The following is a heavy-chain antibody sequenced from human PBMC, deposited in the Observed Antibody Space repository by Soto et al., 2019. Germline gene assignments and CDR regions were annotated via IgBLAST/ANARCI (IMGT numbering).Heavy chain of an antibody. CDR2: INPSGGST. D-gene: IGHD3-3*01. CDR3: ARDCVTIFGVVIGPDV. J-gene: IGHJ6*02. V-gene: IGHV1-46*01. CDR1: GYTFTSYY. Sequence: ASVKVSCKVSGYTFTSYYMHWVRQAPGQGLEWMGIINPSGGSTSYAQKFQGRVTMTRDTSTSTVYMELSSLRSEDTAVYYCARDCVTIFGVVIGPDVWGQGTTVTVSS.